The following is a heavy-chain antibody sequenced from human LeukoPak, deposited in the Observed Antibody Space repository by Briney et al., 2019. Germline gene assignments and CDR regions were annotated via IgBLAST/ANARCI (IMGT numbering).Heavy chain of an antibody. V-gene: IGHV4-39*01. CDR3: ARRGYEYSETFDY. CDR2: IYYSGST. Sequence: SETLSLICTVSGGTISSSSYYWGWIRQPPGKGLEWIGSIYYSGSTYYNPSLKSRVTISVDTSKNQSSLKLSSVTAADTAVYYCARRGYEYSETFDYWGQGNLVTVSS. J-gene: IGHJ4*02. CDR1: GGTISSSSYY. D-gene: IGHD5-18*01.